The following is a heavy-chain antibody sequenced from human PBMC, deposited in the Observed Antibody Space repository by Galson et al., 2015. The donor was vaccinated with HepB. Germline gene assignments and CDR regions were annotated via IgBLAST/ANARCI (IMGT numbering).Heavy chain of an antibody. CDR1: GYTFTRYY. J-gene: IGHJ2*01. Sequence: SVKVSCKASGYTFTRYYMHWVRQAPGQGLEWMGIINPSGGSTSYAQKLQGRVTMTRDTSTSTVYMELSSLRSEDTAVYYCARDRRHYGGNQDWYFDLWGRGTLVTVSS. V-gene: IGHV1-46*04. D-gene: IGHD4-23*01. CDR3: ARDRRHYGGNQDWYFDL. CDR2: INPSGGST.